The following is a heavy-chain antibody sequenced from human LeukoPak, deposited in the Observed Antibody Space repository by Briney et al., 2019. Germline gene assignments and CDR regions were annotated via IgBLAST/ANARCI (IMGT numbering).Heavy chain of an antibody. V-gene: IGHV1-2*02. CDR2: INPNSGGT. Sequence: ASVKVSCKASGYTFTGYYMHWVRQAPGQGLEWMGWINPNSGGTNYAQKFQGRVTMTRDTSISTAYMELSRLRSDDTAVNYCARVDILTGYYYFDYWGQGTLVTVSS. J-gene: IGHJ4*02. D-gene: IGHD3-9*01. CDR1: GYTFTGYY. CDR3: ARVDILTGYYYFDY.